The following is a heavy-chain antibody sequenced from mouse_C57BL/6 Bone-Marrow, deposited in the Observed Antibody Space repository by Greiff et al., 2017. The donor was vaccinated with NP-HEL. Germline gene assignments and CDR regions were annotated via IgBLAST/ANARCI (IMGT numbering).Heavy chain of an antibody. V-gene: IGHV1-81*01. Sequence: VQLQQSGAEMARPGASVKLSCKASGYTFTSYGISWVKQRTGQGLEWIGEIYPRSGNTYYNEKFKGKATLTADKSSSTAYMELRSLTSEDSAVYFCARYYGSYCYFDVWGTGTTVTVSS. D-gene: IGHD1-1*01. CDR3: ARYYGSYCYFDV. J-gene: IGHJ1*03. CDR1: GYTFTSYG. CDR2: IYPRSGNT.